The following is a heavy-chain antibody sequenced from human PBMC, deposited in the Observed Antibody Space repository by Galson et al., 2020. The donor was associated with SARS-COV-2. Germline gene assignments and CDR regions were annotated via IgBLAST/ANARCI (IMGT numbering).Heavy chain of an antibody. V-gene: IGHV4-39*01. Sequence: ETSETLSLTCTVSGGSISSSRYYWGWIRQPPGKGLEWIGSIYYSGSTYYNPSLKSRVTISVDTSKNQFSLKLSSVTAADTAVYYCARHRIYCSGGSFYSGWFDPWGQGTLVTVSS. J-gene: IGHJ5*02. CDR3: ARHRIYCSGGSFYSGWFDP. D-gene: IGHD2-15*01. CDR2: IYYSGST. CDR1: GGSISSSRYY.